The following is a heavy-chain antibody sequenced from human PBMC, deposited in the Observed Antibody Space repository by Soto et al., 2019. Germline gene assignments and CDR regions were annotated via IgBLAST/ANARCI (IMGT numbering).Heavy chain of an antibody. CDR1: GFTFSSYS. J-gene: IGHJ6*02. CDR3: ARAQPYSSGWSRWYYYYGMDV. Sequence: EVQLVESGGGLVQPGGSLRLSCAASGFTFSSYSMNWVRQAPGKGLEWVSYISSSSSTIYYADSVKGRFTISRDNAKNSLYLQMNSLRDEDTAVYYCARAQPYSSGWSRWYYYYGMDVWGQGTTVTVSS. CDR2: ISSSSSTI. D-gene: IGHD6-19*01. V-gene: IGHV3-48*02.